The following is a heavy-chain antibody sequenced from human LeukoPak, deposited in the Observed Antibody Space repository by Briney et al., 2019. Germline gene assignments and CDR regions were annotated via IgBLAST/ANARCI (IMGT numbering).Heavy chain of an antibody. CDR1: GYTFTSYD. V-gene: IGHV1-8*01. Sequence: ASVKVSCKASGYTFTSYDINWVRQATGQGLEWMGWVNPNSGNTGYAQKFQGRVTMTRNTSISTAYMELSSLRSEDTAVYYCARGSSDYYDSSGYYYPYWGQGTLVTVSS. CDR3: ARGSSDYYDSSGYYYPY. J-gene: IGHJ4*02. D-gene: IGHD3-22*01. CDR2: VNPNSGNT.